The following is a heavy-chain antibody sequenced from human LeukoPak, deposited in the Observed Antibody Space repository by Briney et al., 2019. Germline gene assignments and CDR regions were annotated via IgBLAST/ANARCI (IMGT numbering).Heavy chain of an antibody. Sequence: GGSLRLSCEASGFTFSSYVMAWVRQAPEKGLEWVAGITGSSDITDYADSVKGRFTISRDNSKNTLYLQMNSLMAVDTAIYYCAKKIPGTYPFDYWGRGTLATVSS. V-gene: IGHV3-23*01. CDR2: ITGSSDIT. CDR1: GFTFSSYV. D-gene: IGHD1-26*01. J-gene: IGHJ4*02. CDR3: AKKIPGTYPFDY.